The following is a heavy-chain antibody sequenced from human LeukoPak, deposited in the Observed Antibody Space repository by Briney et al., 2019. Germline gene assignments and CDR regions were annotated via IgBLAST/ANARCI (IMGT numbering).Heavy chain of an antibody. J-gene: IGHJ4*02. D-gene: IGHD5-24*01. V-gene: IGHV1-18*01. CDR1: GFTFTDFG. Sequence: ASVKVSCKASGFTFTDFGFNWVRQAPGQTLEWMGWISGYNGHTSYSPSFQGRLTLTTDISTSTAHMDLTSLKTDDTAVYYCARDGEMATFPTRWGQGTLVTVSS. CDR3: ARDGEMATFPTR. CDR2: ISGYNGHT.